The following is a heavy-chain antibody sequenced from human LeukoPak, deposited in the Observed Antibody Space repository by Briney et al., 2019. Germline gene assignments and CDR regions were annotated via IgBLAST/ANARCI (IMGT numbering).Heavy chain of an antibody. D-gene: IGHD4-17*01. CDR2: ISGSGGTT. CDR1: GFTFSSYA. Sequence: GGSLRLSCGASGFTFSSYAMSWVRQAPGKGLEWVSAISGSGGTTYYADSVKGRFTISRDNSQNTLYLQMNSLRAEDTAVYYCAKGPTTVTTFRFHWGQGTLVTVSS. J-gene: IGHJ4*02. V-gene: IGHV3-23*01. CDR3: AKGPTTVTTFRFH.